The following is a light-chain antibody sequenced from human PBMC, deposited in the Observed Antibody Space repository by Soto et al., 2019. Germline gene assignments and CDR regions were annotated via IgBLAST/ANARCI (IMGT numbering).Light chain of an antibody. CDR3: ISYTGSSTSDV. Sequence: QSALTQPASVSGSPGQSITISCSGTSSVAWYQQFPGKTPKLIIYEVTYRPSGVSHRFSASKSGNTASLTISGLQAGDEADYYCISYTGSSTSDVFGTGTKLTVL. CDR2: EVT. CDR1: SSV. V-gene: IGLV2-14*01. J-gene: IGLJ1*01.